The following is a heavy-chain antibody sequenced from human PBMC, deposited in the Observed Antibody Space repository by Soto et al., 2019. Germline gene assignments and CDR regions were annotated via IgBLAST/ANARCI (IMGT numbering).Heavy chain of an antibody. Sequence: ASVKVSCKASGGTFSSYAISWVRQAPGQGLEWMGGIIPIFGTANYAQKFQGRVTITADESTSTAYMELSSLRSEDTAVYYCAREDTAMVDYYGMDVWGQGTTVTVSS. D-gene: IGHD5-18*01. J-gene: IGHJ6*02. CDR3: AREDTAMVDYYGMDV. V-gene: IGHV1-69*13. CDR2: IIPIFGTA. CDR1: GGTFSSYA.